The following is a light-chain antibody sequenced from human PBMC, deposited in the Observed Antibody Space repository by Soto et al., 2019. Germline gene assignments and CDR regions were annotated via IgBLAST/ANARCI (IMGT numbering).Light chain of an antibody. J-gene: IGLJ3*02. Sequence: QSALTQPASVSGSPGQSITISCTGTSSDVGGYNYVSWYQCHPGKAPKVMIYGVNNRPSGVSNRFSGSKSGNTASLTISGLQAEDAAHYYCASYTSSSTLEFGGGTKLTVL. V-gene: IGLV2-14*01. CDR3: ASYTSSSTLE. CDR1: SSDVGGYNY. CDR2: GVN.